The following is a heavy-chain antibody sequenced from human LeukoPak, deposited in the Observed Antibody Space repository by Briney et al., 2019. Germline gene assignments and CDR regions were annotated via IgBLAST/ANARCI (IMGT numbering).Heavy chain of an antibody. CDR2: IYTSGST. CDR3: ARALRIMITFGGVADAFDI. V-gene: IGHV4-4*07. CDR1: GGSISSYY. Sequence: SETLSLTCTVSGGSISSYYWSWIRQPAGKGLEWIGRIYTSGSTNYNPSLKSRVTMSVDTSKNQFSLKLSSVTAADTAVYYCARALRIMITFGGVADAFDIWGQGTMVTVSS. J-gene: IGHJ3*02. D-gene: IGHD3-16*01.